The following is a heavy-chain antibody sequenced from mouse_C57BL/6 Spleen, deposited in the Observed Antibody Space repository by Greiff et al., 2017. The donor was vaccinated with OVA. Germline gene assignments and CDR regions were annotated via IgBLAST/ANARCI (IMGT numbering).Heavy chain of an antibody. CDR2: ISYDGSN. CDR3: AREGHTTVSRDYFDY. CDR1: GYSITSGYY. V-gene: IGHV3-6*01. Sequence: EVKLQESGPGLVKPSQSLSLTCSVTGYSITSGYYWNWIRQFPGNKLEWMGYISYDGSNNYNPSLKNRISITRDTSKNQFFLKLNSVTTEDTATYYCAREGHTTVSRDYFDYWGQGTTLTVSS. D-gene: IGHD1-1*01. J-gene: IGHJ2*01.